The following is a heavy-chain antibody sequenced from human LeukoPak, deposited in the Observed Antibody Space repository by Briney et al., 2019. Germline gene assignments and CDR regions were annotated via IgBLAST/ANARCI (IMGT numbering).Heavy chain of an antibody. CDR3: AKTLGGGSGYYFDY. J-gene: IGHJ4*02. CDR2: ISAGGGYT. Sequence: GGSLRLSCAASGFTFSSYAMSWVRQAPGKGLEWVSTISAGGGYTFYADSVKGRFTISRDNSKNTLYLQMNSLRAEDTAVHYCAKTLGGGSGYYFDYWGQGALVTVSS. D-gene: IGHD3-22*01. CDR1: GFTFSSYA. V-gene: IGHV3-23*01.